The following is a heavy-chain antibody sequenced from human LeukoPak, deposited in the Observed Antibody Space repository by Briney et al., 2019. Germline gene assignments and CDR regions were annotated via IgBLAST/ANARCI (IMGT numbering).Heavy chain of an antibody. J-gene: IGHJ3*02. D-gene: IGHD3-9*01. CDR1: GFTFTSSA. V-gene: IGHV1-58*01. CDR3: ATGVFPHWLSYAFDI. CDR2: IVVGSGNT. Sequence: ASVEVSCKASGFTFTSSAVQWVRQARGQRLEWIGWIVVGSGNTNYAQKFQGRVTMTEDTSTDTAYMELSSLRSEDTAVYYCATGVFPHWLSYAFDIWGQGTMVTVSS.